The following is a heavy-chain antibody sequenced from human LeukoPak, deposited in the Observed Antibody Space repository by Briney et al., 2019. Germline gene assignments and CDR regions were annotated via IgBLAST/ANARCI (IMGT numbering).Heavy chain of an antibody. D-gene: IGHD1-26*01. CDR1: GASITSRF. CDR2: ISASGAI. CDR3: MSALGT. Sequence: SETLSLTCTVSGASITSRFWNWIRQPAGEGLEFVGLISASGAINFNPSLKSRVTMSIDTSKNQFSLKLTSMTAADTAVYYCMSALGTWGQGTLVTVSS. V-gene: IGHV4-4*07. J-gene: IGHJ5*02.